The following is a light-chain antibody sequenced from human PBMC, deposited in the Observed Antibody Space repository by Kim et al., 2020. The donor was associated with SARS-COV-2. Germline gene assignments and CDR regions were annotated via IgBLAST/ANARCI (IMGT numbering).Light chain of an antibody. Sequence: QSALTQPRSVSGSPGQSVTISCTGTSSDVGGYNYVSWYHQHPGKAPKLMIYDVSKRPSVVPDRFSGSKSGNTASLTISGLQAEDEADYYCCSYTGSYTWVFVTGTKVTVL. CDR2: DVS. CDR1: SSDVGGYNY. CDR3: CSYTGSYTWV. J-gene: IGLJ1*01. V-gene: IGLV2-11*01.